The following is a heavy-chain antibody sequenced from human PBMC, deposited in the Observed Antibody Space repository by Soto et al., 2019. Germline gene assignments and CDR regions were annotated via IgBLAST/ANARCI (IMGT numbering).Heavy chain of an antibody. V-gene: IGHV4-39*01. J-gene: IGHJ2*01. Sequence: QLQLQESGPGLLKPSETLSLTCTVSGGSLSSDRYYWGWIRQPPGKGLEWIGSTYYSGTTYYNPSRTSRVTISVDTTGNQFSLRLSSVTAADTAVYYCALFCSGGSCYRTAFWYFDLWGRGTLVTVSS. CDR3: ALFCSGGSCYRTAFWYFDL. D-gene: IGHD2-15*01. CDR1: GGSLSSDRYY. CDR2: TYYSGTT.